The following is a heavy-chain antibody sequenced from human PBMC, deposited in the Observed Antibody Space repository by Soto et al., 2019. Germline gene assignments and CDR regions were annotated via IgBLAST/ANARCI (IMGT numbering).Heavy chain of an antibody. Sequence: QVQLVESGGGVVQPGRSLRLSCAASGFTFSSYAMHWVRQAPGKGLEWVAVISYDGSNKYYADSVKGRFTISRDNSNNXXYLQMTSLRAKDTTVYYCARDYYRLNSSYGFTMDVWGPGTTVTVSS. CDR3: ARDYYRLNSSYGFTMDV. CDR1: GFTFSSYA. J-gene: IGHJ6*02. D-gene: IGHD5-12*01. CDR2: ISYDGSNK. V-gene: IGHV3-30-3*01.